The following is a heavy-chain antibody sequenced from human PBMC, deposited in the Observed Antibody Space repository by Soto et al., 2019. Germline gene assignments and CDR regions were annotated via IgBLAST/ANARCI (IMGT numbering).Heavy chain of an antibody. CDR1: GGSITIGAYY. CDR3: ARGLTDFGDYVGFDY. V-gene: IGHV4-31*03. CDR2: IYYSGRS. Sequence: SETLSLTCTVSGGSITIGAYYWSWIRQHPGKGLEWIGYIYYSGRSHPNPSLKSRVTISGDTSKNQVSLKLKSVTAADTAVYFCARGLTDFGDYVGFDYWGQGTLVAVSS. J-gene: IGHJ4*02. D-gene: IGHD4-17*01.